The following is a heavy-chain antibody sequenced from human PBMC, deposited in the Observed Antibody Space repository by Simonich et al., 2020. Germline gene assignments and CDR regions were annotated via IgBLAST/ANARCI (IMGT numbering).Heavy chain of an antibody. CDR2: ISDDGSNK. CDR1: GFTFSSYA. J-gene: IGHJ3*02. V-gene: IGHV3-30*04. Sequence: QVQLVESGGGVVQPGRSLRLSCAASGFTFSSYAMHWVRQAPGKGLEGVAVISDDGSNKYYADSVKGRFTISRDNSKNTLYLQMNSLRAEDTAVYYCAREDLTGDAFDIWGQGTMVTVSS. D-gene: IGHD7-27*01. CDR3: AREDLTGDAFDI.